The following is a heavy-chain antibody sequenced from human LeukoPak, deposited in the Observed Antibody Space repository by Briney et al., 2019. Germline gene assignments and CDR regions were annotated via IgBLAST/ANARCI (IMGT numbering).Heavy chain of an antibody. CDR1: GDSISSYY. J-gene: IGHJ4*02. Sequence: PSETLSLTCTVSGDSISSYYWGWIRQPPGKGLEWIGSIYYSGSTNYNPSLKSRVTISVDTSKNQFSLKLSSVTAADTAVYYCASTTIYDSDYWGQGTLVTVSS. CDR2: IYYSGST. CDR3: ASTTIYDSDY. V-gene: IGHV4-39*07. D-gene: IGHD3-3*01.